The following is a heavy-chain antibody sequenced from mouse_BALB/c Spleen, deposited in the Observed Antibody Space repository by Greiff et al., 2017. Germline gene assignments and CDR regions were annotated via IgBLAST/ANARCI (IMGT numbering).Heavy chain of an antibody. CDR3: ARGDGNYGFAY. J-gene: IGHJ3*01. V-gene: IGHV2-2*02. D-gene: IGHD2-1*01. CDR2: IWSGGST. CDR1: GFSLTSYG. Sequence: VQLQQSGPGLVQPSQSLSITCTVSGFSLTSYGVHWVRQSPGKGLEWLGVIWSGGSTDYNAAFISRLSISKDNSKSQVFFKMNSLQANDTAIYYCARGDGNYGFAYWGQGTLVTVSA.